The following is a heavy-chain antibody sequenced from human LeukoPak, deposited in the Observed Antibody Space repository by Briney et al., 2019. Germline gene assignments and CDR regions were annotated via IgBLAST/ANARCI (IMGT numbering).Heavy chain of an antibody. J-gene: IGHJ3*02. Sequence: PGGSLRLSCAASGFTLSSYWMHWVRQAPGKGLVWVSRITSDGSSTSHADSVEGRFTISRDNAKNTLYLQMNSLRAEDTAVYYCARVLYYTSWNTGAFDIWGQGTMVTVSS. CDR3: ARVLYYTSWNTGAFDI. V-gene: IGHV3-74*01. CDR2: ITSDGSST. D-gene: IGHD1/OR15-1a*01. CDR1: GFTLSSYW.